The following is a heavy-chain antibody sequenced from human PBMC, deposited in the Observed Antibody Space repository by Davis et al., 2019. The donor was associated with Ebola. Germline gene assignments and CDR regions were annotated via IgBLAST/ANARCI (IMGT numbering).Heavy chain of an antibody. CDR3: ARGVVGGPADY. Sequence: GGSLRLSCKGTGYRFTTYWIGWVRQLPGKGLEWMGTFYPTDSDARYSPFFKGQVTMSGDNSISTAYLQWSSLETSDTAIYYCARGVVGGPADYWGQGTLVTVSS. CDR1: GYRFTTYW. J-gene: IGHJ4*02. CDR2: FYPTDSDA. V-gene: IGHV5-51*01. D-gene: IGHD2-15*01.